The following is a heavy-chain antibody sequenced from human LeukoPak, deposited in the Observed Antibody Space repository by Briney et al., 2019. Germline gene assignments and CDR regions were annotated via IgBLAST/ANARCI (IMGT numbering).Heavy chain of an antibody. CDR1: GYTFTSYY. J-gene: IGHJ4*02. CDR3: ARDSKVVVAANLFDY. CDR2: INPSGGST. D-gene: IGHD2-15*01. Sequence: ASVKVSCKASGYTFTSYYMHWVRQAPGQGLERMGIINPSGGSTSYAQKFQGRVTMTRDTSTSTVYMELSSLRSEDTAVYYCARDSKVVVAANLFDYWGQGTLVTVSS. V-gene: IGHV1-46*01.